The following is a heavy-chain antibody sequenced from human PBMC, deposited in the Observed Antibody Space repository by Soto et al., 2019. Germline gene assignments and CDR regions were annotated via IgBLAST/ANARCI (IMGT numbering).Heavy chain of an antibody. V-gene: IGHV2-5*02. CDR2: IYWDDDK. D-gene: IGHD3-3*01. Sequence: QITLNESGPPVVKPAETLTLTCTFSGFSLTTSGVGVGWIRQSPGKAPEWLALIYWDDDKRYSASLKSRLTITKDTSKNHVFLTMASVDPADTATYYCAHRILRTVFGLVTTTAIYFDFWGQGTPVVVSS. CDR3: AHRILRTVFGLVTTTAIYFDF. J-gene: IGHJ4*02. CDR1: GFSLTTSGVG.